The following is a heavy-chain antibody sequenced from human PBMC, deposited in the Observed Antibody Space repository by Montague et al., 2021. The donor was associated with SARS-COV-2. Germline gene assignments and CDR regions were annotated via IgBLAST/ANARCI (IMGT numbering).Heavy chain of an antibody. V-gene: IGHV3-23*01. CDR1: GFTFSSYA. CDR2: ISGSGGTT. CDR3: AKSPSGWWLFDY. J-gene: IGHJ4*02. D-gene: IGHD6-19*01. Sequence: SLRLSCAASGFTFSSYAMSWVRQAPGKGLEWVSAISGSGGTTWYADSVKGRFTISRDNSKNTLYLQMNSPRAEDTAVYYCAKSPSGWWLFDYWGQGTLVTVSS.